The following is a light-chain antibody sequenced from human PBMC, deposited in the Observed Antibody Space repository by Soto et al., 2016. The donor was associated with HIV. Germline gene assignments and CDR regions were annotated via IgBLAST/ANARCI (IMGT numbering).Light chain of an antibody. CDR3: LQDYNYPYT. Sequence: AIQMTQSPSSLSASVGDRVTITCRASQGIRNELGWYQQKPGKAPKLLIYAASSLGSGVPLRFSGSGPGTDFTLTISSLQPEDSASYFCLQDYNYPYTFGQGTKLEIK. J-gene: IGKJ2*01. CDR2: AAS. V-gene: IGKV1-6*01. CDR1: QGIRNE.